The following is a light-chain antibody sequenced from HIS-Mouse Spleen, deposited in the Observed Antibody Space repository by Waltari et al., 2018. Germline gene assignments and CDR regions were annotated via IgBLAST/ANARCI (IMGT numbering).Light chain of an antibody. V-gene: IGLV1-51*01. CDR2: DNN. J-gene: IGLJ1*01. Sequence: QSVLTQPPSVSAAPGQTVTISCSGSSSNIWNHYVPWYLQPPGTAPKLLIYDNNKRPSGIPDRFSGSKSGTSATLGITGLQTGDEADYYCGTWDSSLSAYVFGTGTKVTVL. CDR1: SSNIWNHY. CDR3: GTWDSSLSAYV.